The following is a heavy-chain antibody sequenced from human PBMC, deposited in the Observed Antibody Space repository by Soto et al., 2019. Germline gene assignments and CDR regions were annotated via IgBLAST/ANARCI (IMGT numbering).Heavy chain of an antibody. CDR3: AREKYSSSGTCDY. Sequence: QVQLVQSGAEVKKPGASVKVSCKASGYTFSSYDINWVRQAPGQGLEWMGWMNTDTGNTGYAQKFQGRVTMTRDTAITTAYMELSGLRSEDTAVYYCAREKYSSSGTCDYCGQVSLVTVSS. V-gene: IGHV1-8*01. CDR2: MNTDTGNT. D-gene: IGHD6-6*01. J-gene: IGHJ4*02. CDR1: GYTFSSYD.